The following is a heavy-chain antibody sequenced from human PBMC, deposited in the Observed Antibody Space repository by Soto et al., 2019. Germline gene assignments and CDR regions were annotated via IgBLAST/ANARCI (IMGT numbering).Heavy chain of an antibody. Sequence: EVQLVESGGGLVQPGGSLRLSCAASGFTVNNNYMRWVRQAPGKGLEWVSLIYSGGATYYADSVKGRFTISRDNSKNTLYLQMNSLRAEDTAVYYCARDGTYNRVGGQGILVTVSS. V-gene: IGHV3-66*01. CDR1: GFTVNNNY. CDR3: ARDGTYNRV. CDR2: IYSGGAT. D-gene: IGHD1-1*01. J-gene: IGHJ4*02.